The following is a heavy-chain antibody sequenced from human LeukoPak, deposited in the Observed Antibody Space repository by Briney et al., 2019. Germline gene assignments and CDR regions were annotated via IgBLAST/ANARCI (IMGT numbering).Heavy chain of an antibody. J-gene: IGHJ4*02. CDR2: ISYDGSNK. V-gene: IGHV3-30*04. CDR1: GFTFSSYA. Sequence: GGSLRLSCAASGFTFSSYAMHWVRQAPGKGLEWVAVISYDGSNKYYADSVKGRFTISRDNSKNTLCLQMNSLRAEDTAVYYCTPGIAAAGRTGLFDYWGQGTLVTVSS. D-gene: IGHD6-13*01. CDR3: TPGIAAAGRTGLFDY.